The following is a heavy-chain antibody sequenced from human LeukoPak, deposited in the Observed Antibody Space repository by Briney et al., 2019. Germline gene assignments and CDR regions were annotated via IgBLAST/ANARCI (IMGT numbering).Heavy chain of an antibody. CDR3: AGALRARIPGTTASVYGMDV. CDR2: IYYSGST. V-gene: IGHV4-59*01. D-gene: IGHD1-20*01. CDR1: GGSISSYY. J-gene: IGHJ6*02. Sequence: PSETLSLSCTVSGGSISSYYWSWIRQPPGKGLEWIGYIYYSGSTHYNPSLKSRVTISVDTSKNQFSLKLSSVTAADTAVYYCAGALRARIPGTTASVYGMDVWGQGTTVPVSS.